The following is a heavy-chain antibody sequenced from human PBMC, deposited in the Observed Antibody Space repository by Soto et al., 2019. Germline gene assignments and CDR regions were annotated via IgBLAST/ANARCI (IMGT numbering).Heavy chain of an antibody. V-gene: IGHV1-3*01. D-gene: IGHD6-13*01. CDR1: GYTFTHYA. CDR2: INAGSGNT. J-gene: IGHJ5*02. Sequence: QVQLVQSGAEVKKPGASVKVSCTASGYTFTHYAIHWVRHTPGQRLEWMGFINAGSGNTKYSQTFQGRLTFTKDTSASTAYMALSSLRSEDTAIYCCARGLAADGAWGQGTLVTVSS. CDR3: ARGLAADGA.